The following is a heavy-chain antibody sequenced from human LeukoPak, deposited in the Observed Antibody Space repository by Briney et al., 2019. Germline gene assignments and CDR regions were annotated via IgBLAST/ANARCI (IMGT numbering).Heavy chain of an antibody. J-gene: IGHJ4*02. CDR3: ARDPGYSSGWYVDY. Sequence: PGGSLRLSCAASGFTFSSYSMNWVRQAPGKGLEWVSYISSSSSTIYYADSVKGRFTISRDNAKNSLYLQMNSLRAEDTAVYYCARDPGYSSGWYVDYWGQGTLVTVSS. V-gene: IGHV3-48*01. CDR2: ISSSSSTI. D-gene: IGHD6-19*01. CDR1: GFTFSSYS.